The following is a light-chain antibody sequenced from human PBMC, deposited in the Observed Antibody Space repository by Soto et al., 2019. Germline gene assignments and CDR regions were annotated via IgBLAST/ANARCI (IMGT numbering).Light chain of an antibody. CDR3: QQSYSNPRT. CDR2: AAS. V-gene: IGKV1-39*01. J-gene: IGKJ1*01. CDR1: QSISSY. Sequence: DIQMTQSASSVSASVGYRVTITCRASQSISSYLNWYQQKPGKAPKLLIYAASSLQSGVPSRFSGSGSGTDFTLTISSLQPEDFATYYCQQSYSNPRTFGQGTKVDI.